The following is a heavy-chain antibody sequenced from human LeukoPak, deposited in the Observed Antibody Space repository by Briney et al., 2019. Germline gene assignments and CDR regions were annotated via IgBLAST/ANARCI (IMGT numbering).Heavy chain of an antibody. V-gene: IGHV3-30*03. CDR3: ARGMDV. J-gene: IGHJ6*02. CDR2: ISYDGSNK. Sequence: SGGSLRLSCAASGFTFSSYGMHWVRQAPGKGLEWVAVISYDGSNKYYVDSVKGRFTISRDNAKNSVYLQMNSLRAEDTAVYYCARGMDVRGQGTMVTVSS. CDR1: GFTFSSYG.